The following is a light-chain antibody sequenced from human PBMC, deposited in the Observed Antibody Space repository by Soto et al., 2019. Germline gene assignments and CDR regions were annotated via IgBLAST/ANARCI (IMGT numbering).Light chain of an antibody. Sequence: VLTQPASVSGSPGQSITISCTGTSSDVGGYNYVSWYQHHPGKAPKLMIYDVSNRPSGVSNRFSGSKSGNTASLTISGLQPEDEADYYCSSYTTSNTRQIVFGTGTKVTV. CDR3: SSYTTSNTRQIV. V-gene: IGLV2-14*03. CDR1: SSDVGGYNY. CDR2: DVS. J-gene: IGLJ1*01.